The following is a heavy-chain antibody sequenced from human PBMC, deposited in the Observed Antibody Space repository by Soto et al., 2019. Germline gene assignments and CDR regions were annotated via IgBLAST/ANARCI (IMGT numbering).Heavy chain of an antibody. D-gene: IGHD3-10*01. CDR1: GFTFGDYA. Sequence: PGGSLRLSCTASGFTFGDYARSWVRQAPGKGLEWVGFIRSKGSGGTSEYAASVKGRFTCSRDDSKSIAYLQMNSLKTEDTAVYYCTRDQPITPWGQGTMVTVSS. CDR2: IRSKGSGGTS. CDR3: TRDQPITP. J-gene: IGHJ3*01. V-gene: IGHV3-49*04.